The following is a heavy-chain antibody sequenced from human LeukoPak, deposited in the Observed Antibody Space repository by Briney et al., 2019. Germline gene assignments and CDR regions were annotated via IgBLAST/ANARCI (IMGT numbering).Heavy chain of an antibody. V-gene: IGHV3-13*01. D-gene: IGHD1-1*01. Sequence: PGGSLRLSCAASGFTFSDCDMHWVRQATGKGLEWVSAIGTAGDTYYTGSVKGRFPISRENAKNSLYLQMNSLRAGDTAVYYCARVAKERVGGVYYFDYWGQGTLVTVSS. J-gene: IGHJ4*02. CDR2: IGTAGDT. CDR3: ARVAKERVGGVYYFDY. CDR1: GFTFSDCD.